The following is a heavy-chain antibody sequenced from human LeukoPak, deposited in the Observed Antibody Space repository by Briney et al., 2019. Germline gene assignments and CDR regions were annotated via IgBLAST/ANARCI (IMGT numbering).Heavy chain of an antibody. CDR2: INPSGGST. CDR3: ARDSQYSSGYYYFDY. D-gene: IGHD3-22*01. J-gene: IGHJ4*02. CDR1: GYTFTSYY. Sequence: ASVKVSCKASGYTFTSYYMHWVRQAPGQGLEWMGIINPSGGSTSYAQKFQGRVTMTRDMSTSTVYLELSSLRSEDTAVYYCARDSQYSSGYYYFDYWGQGTLVTVSS. V-gene: IGHV1-46*01.